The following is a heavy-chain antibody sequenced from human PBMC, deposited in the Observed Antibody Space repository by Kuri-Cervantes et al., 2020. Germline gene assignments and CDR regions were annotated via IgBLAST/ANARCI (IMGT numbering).Heavy chain of an antibody. CDR3: ARGGSEDYYDSSEYYYYGMDV. D-gene: IGHD3-22*01. CDR1: GFTFSSYS. J-gene: IGHJ6*02. Sequence: GGSLRLSCAASGFTFSSYSMNWVRQAPGKGLEWVSSISSSSSTIYYADSVKGRFTISRDNAKNSLYLQMNSLRDEDTAVYYCARGGSEDYYDSSEYYYYGMDVWGQGTTVTVSS. V-gene: IGHV3-48*02. CDR2: ISSSSSTI.